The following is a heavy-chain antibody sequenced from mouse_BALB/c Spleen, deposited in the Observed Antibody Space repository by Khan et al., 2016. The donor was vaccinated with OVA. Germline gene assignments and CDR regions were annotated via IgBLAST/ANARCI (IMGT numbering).Heavy chain of an antibody. J-gene: IGHJ2*01. CDR3: ARLEDI. CDR2: IWAGGST. V-gene: IGHV2-9*02. Sequence: VQLVESGPGLVAPSQSLSLTCTVSGFSLTSYGVHWVRPPPGKGLEWLGVIWAGGSTNYNSALMSRLSISKNNSKSQVFLKMNSLQTDDTAMYYWARLEDIWGQGTTLTVSS. CDR1: GFSLTSYG. D-gene: IGHD1-3*01.